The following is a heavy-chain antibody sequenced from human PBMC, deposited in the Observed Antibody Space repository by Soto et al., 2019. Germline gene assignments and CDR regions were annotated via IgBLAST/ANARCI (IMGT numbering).Heavy chain of an antibody. Sequence: QVQLVQSGAEVKKPGASVKVSCKASGYTFTSYGISWVRQAPGQGLEWMGWISAYNGNTNYAQKLQGRVTMTTDTSTSTAYMVLRSLRSDDTAVYYCARVTVGVVVITPYYYYGMDVWGQGTTVTVSS. CDR3: ARVTVGVVVITPYYYYGMDV. J-gene: IGHJ6*02. V-gene: IGHV1-18*01. D-gene: IGHD3-22*01. CDR1: GYTFTSYG. CDR2: ISAYNGNT.